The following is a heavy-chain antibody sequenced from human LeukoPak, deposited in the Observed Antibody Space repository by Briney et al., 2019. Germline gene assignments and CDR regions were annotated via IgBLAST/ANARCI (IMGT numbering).Heavy chain of an antibody. CDR1: GGTFSSYA. Sequence: SVKVSCKASGGTFSSYAISWVRQAPGQGLEWMGGIIPIFGTANYAQKFQGRVTITADESTSTAYMELSSLRAEDTAVYYCAKDLFLVEPYGMDVWGQGTTVTVSS. J-gene: IGHJ6*02. D-gene: IGHD1-26*01. CDR2: IIPIFGTA. V-gene: IGHV1-69*01. CDR3: AKDLFLVEPYGMDV.